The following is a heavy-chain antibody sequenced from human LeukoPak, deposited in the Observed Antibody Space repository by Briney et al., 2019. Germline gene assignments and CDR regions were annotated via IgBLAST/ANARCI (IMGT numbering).Heavy chain of an antibody. CDR2: ISSNGGST. CDR1: GFTFSSYA. J-gene: IGHJ5*02. CDR3: ARDAYCSSTSCLSTWFDP. D-gene: IGHD2-2*01. Sequence: GGSLTLSCAASGFTFSSYAMHWVRQAPGKGLEYVSAISSNGGSTYYANSVKGRFTISRDNSKNTLYLQMGSLRAEDMAVYYCARDAYCSSTSCLSTWFDPWGQGTLVTVSS. V-gene: IGHV3-64*01.